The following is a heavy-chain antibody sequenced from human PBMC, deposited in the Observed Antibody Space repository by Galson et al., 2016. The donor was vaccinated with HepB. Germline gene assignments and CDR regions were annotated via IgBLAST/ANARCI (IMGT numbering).Heavy chain of an antibody. Sequence: SLRLSCAASGFRFSDYNMNWVRQAPGRGLEWVAYISASIGTIYYADSVKGRFPISRDNANNSLSLQMNSLRAEDTAFYYCARPYTYYFGSGSYFDVLHYGMDVWGQGTTVTVSS. D-gene: IGHD3-10*01. V-gene: IGHV3-48*01. CDR2: ISASIGTI. CDR3: ARPYTYYFGSGSYFDVLHYGMDV. CDR1: GFRFSDYN. J-gene: IGHJ6*02.